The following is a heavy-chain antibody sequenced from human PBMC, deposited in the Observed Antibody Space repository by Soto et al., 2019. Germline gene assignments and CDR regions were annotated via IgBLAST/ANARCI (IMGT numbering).Heavy chain of an antibody. V-gene: IGHV5-51*01. CDR3: FRGGVTSRTFDY. D-gene: IGHD3-16*01. J-gene: IGHJ4*02. Sequence: EVQLVQSGTEVKQPGEYLKISCKASGYIIKNYWIGWVRQMPGQGLEWMGIIFPDDSDTRYSPSFQGHVTISVDKSISTAYVQWSSLKASDSAIYYCFRGGVTSRTFDYWGQGTLVAVSS. CDR1: GYIIKNYW. CDR2: IFPDDSDT.